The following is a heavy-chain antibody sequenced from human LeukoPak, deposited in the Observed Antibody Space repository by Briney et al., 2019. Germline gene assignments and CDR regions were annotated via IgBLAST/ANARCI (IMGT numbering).Heavy chain of an antibody. J-gene: IGHJ4*02. V-gene: IGHV3-30*18. D-gene: IGHD3-22*01. Sequence: PGGSLRLSCAASGFTFSNYGMQWVRQAPGEGLEWVALIAYDGSYKYYADSVKGRFTISRDNSKNTLYLQMNSLRAEDTAVYYCAKGGKYYYDSSGLSDYWGQGTLVTVSS. CDR3: AKGGKYYYDSSGLSDY. CDR2: IAYDGSYK. CDR1: GFTFSNYG.